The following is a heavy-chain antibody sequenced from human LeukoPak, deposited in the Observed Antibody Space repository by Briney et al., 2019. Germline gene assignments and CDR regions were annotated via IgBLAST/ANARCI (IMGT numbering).Heavy chain of an antibody. CDR3: ARGRWLQLEHAAFDI. CDR1: GFTFSSYW. CDR2: ISSSSSYI. J-gene: IGHJ3*02. D-gene: IGHD5-24*01. V-gene: IGHV3-21*01. Sequence: GSLRLSCAASGFTFSSYWMSWVRQSPGKGLEWVSSISSSSSYIYYADSVKGRFTISRDNAKNSLYLQMNSLRAEDTAVYYCARGRWLQLEHAAFDIWGQGTMVTVSS.